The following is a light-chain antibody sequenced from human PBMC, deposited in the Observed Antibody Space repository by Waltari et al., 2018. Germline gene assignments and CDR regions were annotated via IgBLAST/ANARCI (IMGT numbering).Light chain of an antibody. V-gene: IGLV3-19*01. CDR2: GQD. CDR3: LSRDISSTRF. J-gene: IGLJ2*01. Sequence: SSELPQDPTVSVALGQTARIPCQGDRLTRNSTSWYQQRTGQAPVLFFYGQDNRPSGIPDRFSVSTSGDTATLTITGTQAEDEADYYCLSRDISSTRFFGGGTRLTV. CDR1: RLTRNS.